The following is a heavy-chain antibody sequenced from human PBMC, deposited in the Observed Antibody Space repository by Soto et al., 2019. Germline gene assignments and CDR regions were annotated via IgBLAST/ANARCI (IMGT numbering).Heavy chain of an antibody. CDR3: ARGRDIVVVPAAPPLDY. Sequence: QVQLQESGPGLVKPSETLSLTCTVSGGSISSYYWSWIRQPPGKGLEWIGYIYYSGSTNYNPSLKSRVTISVDTSKNQFSLKLSSVTAADTAVYYCARGRDIVVVPAAPPLDYWGQGTLVTVSS. D-gene: IGHD2-2*01. CDR1: GGSISSYY. V-gene: IGHV4-59*01. J-gene: IGHJ4*02. CDR2: IYYSGST.